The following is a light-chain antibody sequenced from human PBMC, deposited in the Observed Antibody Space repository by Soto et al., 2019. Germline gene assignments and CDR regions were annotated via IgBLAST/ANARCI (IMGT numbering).Light chain of an antibody. Sequence: QSVLTQSPSVSGAPRPIGNSSCSGNNSNIGSNAVHWYQQLPVKAPKLLMYYNDMLPSGVSDRFSGSKSGTSASLAISGLQSEDEGDYYCATWDDRLTAWVFGGGTKVTVL. CDR1: NSNIGSNA. V-gene: IGLV1-36*01. CDR2: YND. CDR3: ATWDDRLTAWV. J-gene: IGLJ3*02.